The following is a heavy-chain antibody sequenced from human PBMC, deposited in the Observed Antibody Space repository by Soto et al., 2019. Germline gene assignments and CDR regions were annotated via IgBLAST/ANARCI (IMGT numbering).Heavy chain of an antibody. Sequence: QLQLQESGPGLVKPSETLSLTCTVSGGSISSSSYYWGWIRQPPGKGLEWFGSIYYSGSTYYNPPLKSRVTISVDTSKNQFSLKLSSVTAADTAVYYCARGGPLRYFDYWGQGTLVTVSS. D-gene: IGHD3-16*01. CDR3: ARGGPLRYFDY. J-gene: IGHJ4*02. V-gene: IGHV4-39*01. CDR1: GGSISSSSYY. CDR2: IYYSGST.